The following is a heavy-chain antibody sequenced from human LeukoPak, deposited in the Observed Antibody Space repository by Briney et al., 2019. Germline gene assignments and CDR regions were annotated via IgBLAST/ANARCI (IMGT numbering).Heavy chain of an antibody. CDR1: GGSFSGYY. CDR2: IYHSGST. J-gene: IGHJ4*02. Sequence: NPSETLSLTCAVHGGSFSGYYWNWIRQPPGKGLEWIGYIYHSGSTYYNPSLKSRVTISVDRSKNQFSLKLSSVIAADTAVYYCARGRIAARFAYDYWSQGTLVTVSS. CDR3: ARGRIAARFAYDY. D-gene: IGHD6-6*01. V-gene: IGHV4-34*01.